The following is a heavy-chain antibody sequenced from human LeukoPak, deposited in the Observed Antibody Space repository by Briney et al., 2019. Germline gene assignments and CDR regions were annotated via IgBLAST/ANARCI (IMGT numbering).Heavy chain of an antibody. CDR1: GYLFDRHW. J-gene: IGHJ4*02. V-gene: IGHV5-51*01. D-gene: IGHD3-22*01. CDR2: VYPGDSDA. Sequence: GESLKISCKGSGYLFDRHWIGWVRQMPGKGLEWMGVVYPGDSDARYSPSFQGLVTFSADRSTNTAYLHLSDLKASDTAMYYCARLRGDYWYGDYWGQGTLVTVS. CDR3: ARLRGDYWYGDY.